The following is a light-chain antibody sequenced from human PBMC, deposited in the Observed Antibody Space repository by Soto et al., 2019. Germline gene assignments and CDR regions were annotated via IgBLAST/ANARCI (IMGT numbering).Light chain of an antibody. Sequence: DIVMTQSPLSLPVTPGESASISCRSSQSLLHSNGYNCLDWYLQKPGQSPQLLIYLGANRAPGGPDRLSGSGSGRDFTRKISRVEAGDVGVYYCMQALQTPWTFGQGTKVEI. CDR2: LGA. CDR3: MQALQTPWT. J-gene: IGKJ1*01. CDR1: QSLLHSNGYNC. V-gene: IGKV2-28*01.